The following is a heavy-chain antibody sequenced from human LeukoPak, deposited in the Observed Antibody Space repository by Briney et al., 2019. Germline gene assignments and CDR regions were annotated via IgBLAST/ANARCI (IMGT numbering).Heavy chain of an antibody. Sequence: GGSLRLTCAASGFTFSSYEMNWVRQAPGKGLEWVSYISSSGSTIYYADSVKGRFTISRDNAKNSLYLQMNSLRAEDTAVYYCARERASRDYVWGTYLDAFDIWGQGTMVTVSS. V-gene: IGHV3-48*03. CDR1: GFTFSSYE. J-gene: IGHJ3*02. CDR3: ARERASRDYVWGTYLDAFDI. D-gene: IGHD3-16*02. CDR2: ISSSGSTI.